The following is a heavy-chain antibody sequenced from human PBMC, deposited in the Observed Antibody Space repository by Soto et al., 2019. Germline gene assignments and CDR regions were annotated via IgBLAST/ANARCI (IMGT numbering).Heavy chain of an antibody. CDR3: AREGYYSGSGTYSPPRFYGMDV. V-gene: IGHV1-18*01. CDR2: ISDYNGNT. CDR1: GYTFSSYG. J-gene: IGHJ6*02. Sequence: QAQLVQSGVEVKKAGASVKVSCKASGYTFSSYGISWARQAPGQGLEWMGWISDYNGNTQYAQKFQGRGFMTTDTATTTAYIELRGLGSYDRPVYFCAREGYYSGSGTYSPPRFYGMDVWGQGTTVTVSS. D-gene: IGHD3-10*01.